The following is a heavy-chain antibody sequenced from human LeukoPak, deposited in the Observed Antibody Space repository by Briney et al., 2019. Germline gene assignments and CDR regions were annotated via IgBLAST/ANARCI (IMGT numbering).Heavy chain of an antibody. CDR2: ISHDGSNK. D-gene: IGHD6-19*01. Sequence: GGSLRLSCAASGFTFSSYAMHWVRQAPGKGLEWVAVISHDGSNKYYADSVKGRFTISRDNSKNTLYLQMNSLRAEDTAVYYCAKSAGYSSGFDYWGQGTLVTVSS. J-gene: IGHJ4*02. V-gene: IGHV3-30*04. CDR1: GFTFSSYA. CDR3: AKSAGYSSGFDY.